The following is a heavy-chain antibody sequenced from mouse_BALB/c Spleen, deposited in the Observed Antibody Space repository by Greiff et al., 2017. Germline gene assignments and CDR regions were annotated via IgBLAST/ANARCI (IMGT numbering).Heavy chain of an antibody. CDR3: ARHGLRAMDY. D-gene: IGHD2-2*01. CDR1: GFTFSSYT. V-gene: IGHV5-12-2*01. J-gene: IGHJ4*01. Sequence: EVKLVESGGGLVQPGGSLKLSCAASGFTFSSYTMSWVRQTPEKRLEWVAYISNGGGSTYYPDTVKGRFTISRDNAKNTLYLQMSSLKSEDTAMYYCARHGLRAMDYWGQGTSVTVSS. CDR2: ISNGGGST.